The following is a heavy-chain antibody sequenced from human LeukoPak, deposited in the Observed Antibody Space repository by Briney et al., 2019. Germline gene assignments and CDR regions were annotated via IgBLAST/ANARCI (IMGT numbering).Heavy chain of an antibody. CDR1: GGSISSSSYY. V-gene: IGHV4-39*07. J-gene: IGHJ5*02. D-gene: IGHD1-26*01. CDR2: IYYSGST. CDR3: ARGEGATKVLGDWFDP. Sequence: PSETLSLTCTVSGGSISSSSYYWGWIRQPPGKGLEWIGSIYYSGSTYYNPSLKSRVTISVDTSKNQFSLELSSVTAADTAVYYCARGEGATKVLGDWFDPWGQGTLVTVSS.